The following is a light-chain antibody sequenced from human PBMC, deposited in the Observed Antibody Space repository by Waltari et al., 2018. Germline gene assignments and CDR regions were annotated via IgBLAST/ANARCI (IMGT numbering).Light chain of an antibody. CDR1: SSNIGAGYD. V-gene: IGLV1-40*01. CDR2: GNS. CDR3: QSYDSSLSASGV. Sequence: QSVLTQPPSVSGAPGQRVPISCTGTSSNIGAGYDVHWYQHLPGTAPKLPIYGNSNRPSGVPDRFSGSKSGTSASLAITGLQAEDEADYYCQSYDSSLSASGVFGGGTKLTVL. J-gene: IGLJ2*01.